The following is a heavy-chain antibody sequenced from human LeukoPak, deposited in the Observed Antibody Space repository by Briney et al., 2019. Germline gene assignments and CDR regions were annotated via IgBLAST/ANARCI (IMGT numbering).Heavy chain of an antibody. Sequence: GGSLRLSCAASGFTFSSYAMSWVRQAPGKGLDWVSAISGSGGSTYYADSVKGRFTISRDNSKNTLYLQMNSLRAEDTAVYYCATTMPYFYDSHGYYFSWGQGTLVTVSS. V-gene: IGHV3-23*01. CDR2: ISGSGGST. D-gene: IGHD3-22*01. J-gene: IGHJ5*02. CDR3: ATTMPYFYDSHGYYFS. CDR1: GFTFSSYA.